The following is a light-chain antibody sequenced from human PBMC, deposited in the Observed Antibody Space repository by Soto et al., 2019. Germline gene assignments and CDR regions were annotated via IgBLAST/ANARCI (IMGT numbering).Light chain of an antibody. Sequence: EIVLTQSPGTLSLSPGERATLSCRASQSVSTNFVSWYQQKPDQAPSLLIYGATIRATGIPGRFSGSGSGADFILTISRLQPEDFAPYYCQQNYRSPYTFGEGTRV. CDR1: QSVSTNF. J-gene: IGKJ2*01. CDR2: GAT. CDR3: QQNYRSPYT. V-gene: IGKV3-20*01.